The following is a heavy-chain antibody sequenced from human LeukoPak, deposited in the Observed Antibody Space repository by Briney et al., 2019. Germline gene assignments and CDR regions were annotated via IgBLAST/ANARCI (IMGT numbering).Heavy chain of an antibody. J-gene: IGHJ4*02. CDR1: GFTFSSFE. CDR3: ARAMSIDILIGLDY. CDR2: ISSSGTTI. Sequence: GGSLRLSCAASGFTFSSFEMNWVRQAPGKGLEWVSYISSSGTTIYYADSVKGRFTISRDNSRNTLYLQMNSLRAEDTALYYCARAMSIDILIGLDYWGQGILVTVSS. V-gene: IGHV3-48*03. D-gene: IGHD3-9*01.